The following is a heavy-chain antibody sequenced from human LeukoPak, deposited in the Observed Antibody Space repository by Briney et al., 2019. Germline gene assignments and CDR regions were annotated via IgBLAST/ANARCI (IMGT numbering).Heavy chain of an antibody. CDR1: GGSISSGGYY. J-gene: IGHJ4*02. V-gene: IGHV4-31*03. CDR2: IYYSGST. D-gene: IGHD3-22*01. CDR3: ARAQYYYDSSGYYPYYFDY. Sequence: SQTLSLTCTVSGGSISSGGYYWSWIRQHPGKGLEWIGYIYYSGSTYYNPSLKSRVTISVDTSKNQFSLKLSSVTAADTTVYYCARAQYYYDSSGYYPYYFDYWGQGTLVTVSS.